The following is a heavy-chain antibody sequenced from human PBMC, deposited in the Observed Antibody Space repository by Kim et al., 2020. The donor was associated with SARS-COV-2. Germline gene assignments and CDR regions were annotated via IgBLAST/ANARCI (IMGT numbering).Heavy chain of an antibody. V-gene: IGHV3-66*01. CDR3: ARDSPHILTGPFDY. D-gene: IGHD3-9*01. J-gene: IGHJ4*02. Sequence: ADSVKGRFTISRDNSKNTLYLQMNSLRAEDTAVYYCARDSPHILTGPFDYWGQGTLVTVSS.